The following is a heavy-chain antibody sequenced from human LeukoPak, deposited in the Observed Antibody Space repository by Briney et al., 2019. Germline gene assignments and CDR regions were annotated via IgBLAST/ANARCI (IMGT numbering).Heavy chain of an antibody. J-gene: IGHJ4*02. V-gene: IGHV3-21*04. D-gene: IGHD3-10*01. CDR3: ARDLGSGRGSLGAD. Sequence: GGSLRLSCAASGFTFSSYSMNWVRQAPGKGLEWVSSISSSSSYIYYADSVKGRFTISRDNAKNSLYLQMNSLRAEDTGLYYCARDLGSGRGSLGADWGQGTLVTVSS. CDR1: GFTFSSYS. CDR2: ISSSSSYI.